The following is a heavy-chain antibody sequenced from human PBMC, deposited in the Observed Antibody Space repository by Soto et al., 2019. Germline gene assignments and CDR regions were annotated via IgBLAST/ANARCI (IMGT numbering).Heavy chain of an antibody. D-gene: IGHD3-3*01. V-gene: IGHV1-3*01. Sequence: QVQLVQSGAEVKKTGASVKVSCKASGYTFTSYAMHWVRQAPGQRLEWMGWINAGKGNTKYSQKFQGRVTITRDTSASTAYMELSSLRSEDTAAYYCSRTSGSSLYDYWGQGTLVTVSS. CDR1: GYTFTSYA. J-gene: IGHJ4*02. CDR3: SRTSGSSLYDY. CDR2: INAGKGNT.